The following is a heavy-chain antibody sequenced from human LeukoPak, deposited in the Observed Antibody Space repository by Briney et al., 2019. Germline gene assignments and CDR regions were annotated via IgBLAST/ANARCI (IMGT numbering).Heavy chain of an antibody. D-gene: IGHD3-10*01. CDR2: ISSRSNYI. J-gene: IGHJ6*04. CDR1: GFMFSTYS. V-gene: IGHV3-21*06. CDR3: ARPYGSGSYSAPYYYFGLDV. Sequence: GGSLRLSCAASGFMFSTYSMNWVRQAPGKGLEWVSLISSRSNYIYYADSVKGRFTISRDNDKNSVYLQMNSLRAEDTAVYYCARPYGSGSYSAPYYYFGLDVWGKGTTVTVSS.